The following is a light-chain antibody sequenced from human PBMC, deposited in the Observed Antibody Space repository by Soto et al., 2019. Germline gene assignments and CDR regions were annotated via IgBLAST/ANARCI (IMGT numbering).Light chain of an antibody. J-gene: IGKJ4*01. V-gene: IGKV1-9*01. Sequence: DIQLTQSPSFLSASVGDTVTITCRASQGMSTYLAWYQQKPGKVPKLLIRSASTLQSGVPPRFSGGGSGTECPRTGSTLQPDDSGIYYCQQLNGYQLAFGGGTNVEIK. CDR2: SAS. CDR1: QGMSTY. CDR3: QQLNGYQLA.